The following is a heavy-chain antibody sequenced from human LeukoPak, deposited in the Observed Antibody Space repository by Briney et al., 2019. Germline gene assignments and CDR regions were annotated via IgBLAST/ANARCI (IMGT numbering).Heavy chain of an antibody. D-gene: IGHD3-10*01. V-gene: IGHV3-33*01. CDR2: IWYDGSNK. CDR1: GFTFSSYG. CDR3: ARDQGSGSYSVDY. Sequence: PGRSLRLSCAASGFTFSSYGMHWVRQAPGKGLEGVAVIWYDGSNKYYADSVKGRFTISRDNSKNTLYLQMNSLRAEDTAVYYCARDQGSGSYSVDYWGQGTLVTVSS. J-gene: IGHJ4*02.